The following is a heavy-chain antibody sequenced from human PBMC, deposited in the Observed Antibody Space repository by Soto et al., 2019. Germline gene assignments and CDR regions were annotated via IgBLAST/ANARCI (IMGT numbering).Heavy chain of an antibody. Sequence: QVKLVQSGAEVKKPGASVKVSCKASGYTFTSYAMHWVRQAPGQRREWMGWINAGNGNTKYSQKFQGRVTITRDTSASTAYMELSSLRSEDTAVYYCARLARKIVVVPAATIDPFDYWGQGTLVTVSS. CDR1: GYTFTSYA. CDR3: ARLARKIVVVPAATIDPFDY. V-gene: IGHV1-3*01. CDR2: INAGNGNT. J-gene: IGHJ4*02. D-gene: IGHD2-2*01.